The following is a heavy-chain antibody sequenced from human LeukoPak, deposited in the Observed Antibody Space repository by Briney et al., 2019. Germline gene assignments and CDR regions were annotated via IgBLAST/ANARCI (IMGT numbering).Heavy chain of an antibody. J-gene: IGHJ6*02. Sequence: ASVKVSCKASGYTFTGYYMHWVRQAPGQGLEWMGWINPDSGGTNYAQKFQGRATMTRDTSISTAYMELSSLRSEDTAVYYCARAGDGYNNVGMDVWGQGTTVTVSS. D-gene: IGHD5-24*01. CDR2: INPDSGGT. CDR3: ARAGDGYNNVGMDV. V-gene: IGHV1-2*02. CDR1: GYTFTGYY.